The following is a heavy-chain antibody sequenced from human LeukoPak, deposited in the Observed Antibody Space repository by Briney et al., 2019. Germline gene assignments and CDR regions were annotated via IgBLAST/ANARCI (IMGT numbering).Heavy chain of an antibody. D-gene: IGHD2-2*01. CDR2: FSDSGGST. J-gene: IGHJ4*02. V-gene: IGHV3-23*01. Sequence: PGGSLRLSCAASGFTFSNYAMAWVRQIPGKGLEWVSIFSDSGGSTYYADAVKGRFTVSRDNSTSTLYLHMNNLRVDDTAIYYCASRPAPSLGPLDYWGQGTLVTVSS. CDR3: ASRPAPSLGPLDY. CDR1: GFTFSNYA.